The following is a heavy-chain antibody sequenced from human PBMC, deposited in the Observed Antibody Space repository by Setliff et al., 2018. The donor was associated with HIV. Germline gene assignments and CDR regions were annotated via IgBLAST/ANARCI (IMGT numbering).Heavy chain of an antibody. D-gene: IGHD3-9*01. CDR2: ISPNNGAA. V-gene: IGHV1-2*06. J-gene: IGHJ3*01. Sequence: ASVKVSCKAIGYMILGYKMNWVRQAPGQGLEWIGRISPNNGAAEYAPKFQGRVSMTLDTSISTAYLEIPRLTSDDAAVYFCARPRVFESFDVWGQGTKVTV. CDR1: GYMILGYK. CDR3: ARPRVFESFDV.